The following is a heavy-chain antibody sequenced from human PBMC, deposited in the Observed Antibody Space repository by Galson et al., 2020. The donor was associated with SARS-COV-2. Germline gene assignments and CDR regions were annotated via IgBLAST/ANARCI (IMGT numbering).Heavy chain of an antibody. CDR3: LTTQYKTGRVTS. V-gene: IGHV4-39*01. D-gene: IGHD1-1*01. CDR1: GDSISSSISY. Sequence: SETLSLTCRVSGDSISSSISYWGWIRQPPGQGLEWIGIMYSSGDTHYTPSLKSRVSMSVDTSSNQISLSLTSVTAADTAVYYCLTTQYKTGRVTSWGQGTLVTVSS. J-gene: IGHJ5*02. CDR2: MYSSGDT.